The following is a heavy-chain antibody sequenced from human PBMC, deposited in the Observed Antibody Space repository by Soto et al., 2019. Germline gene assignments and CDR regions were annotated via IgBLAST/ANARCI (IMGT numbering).Heavy chain of an antibody. Sequence: ASVKVSCKASGNTFTTYAVHWVRQAPGQGLEYIGWIDTGSGDTRYSQKFQARITITRDTSTSTAYMELSSLRSEDTAVYYCAFLRGPLRGYYYYGMDVWGQGTTVTVSS. CDR1: GNTFTTYA. CDR2: IDTGSGDT. D-gene: IGHD3-10*01. CDR3: AFLRGPLRGYYYYGMDV. J-gene: IGHJ6*02. V-gene: IGHV1-3*04.